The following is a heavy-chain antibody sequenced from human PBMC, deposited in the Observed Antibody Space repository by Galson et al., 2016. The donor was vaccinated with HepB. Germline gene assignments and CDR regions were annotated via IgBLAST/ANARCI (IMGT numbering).Heavy chain of an antibody. J-gene: IGHJ6*02. CDR3: TRDSYDDHYYYGMDV. CDR1: GFTFNSHV. CDR2: LNKDGRFA. D-gene: IGHD1-1*01. V-gene: IGHV3-74*01. Sequence: SLRLSCAASGFTFNSHVMHWIRQGPGKGLVWVSRLNKDGRFASYADSVKGRFTTFRDNAKNTLYLQMNSLRVGDTGAYYCTRDSYDDHYYYGMDVWGRGTTVTVSS.